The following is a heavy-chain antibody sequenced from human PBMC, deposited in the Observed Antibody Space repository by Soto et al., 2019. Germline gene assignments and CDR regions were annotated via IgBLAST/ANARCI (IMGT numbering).Heavy chain of an antibody. Sequence: GGSLRLSCTASGFTLNTYSMNWVRQAPGKGPELISHISPDSRIKSYADSVKGRFTMSRDNARSSLDLQMNSLRVEDTAIYYCVRDRSWAFDYWGQGSLVTVSS. D-gene: IGHD1-26*01. CDR3: VRDRSWAFDY. CDR1: GFTLNTYS. CDR2: ISPDSRIK. J-gene: IGHJ4*02. V-gene: IGHV3-48*01.